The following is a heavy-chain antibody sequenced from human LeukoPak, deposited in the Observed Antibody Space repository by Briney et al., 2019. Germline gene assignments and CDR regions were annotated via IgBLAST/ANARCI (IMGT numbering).Heavy chain of an antibody. D-gene: IGHD3-10*01. Sequence: SETLSLTCTVSSGSISTSNYYWGWVRQPPGKALEWIGNIFYSGSTYYSPSLKSRVTISLDTSRNQFSLKLSSVTAADTAVYYCAGQAPTLWFGEPTFDYWGQGTLVTVSS. CDR3: AGQAPTLWFGEPTFDY. J-gene: IGHJ4*02. CDR2: IFYSGST. CDR1: SGSISTSNYY. V-gene: IGHV4-39*07.